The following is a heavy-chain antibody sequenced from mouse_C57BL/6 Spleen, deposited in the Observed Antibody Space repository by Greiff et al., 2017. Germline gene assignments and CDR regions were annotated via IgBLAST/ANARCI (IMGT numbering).Heavy chain of an antibody. V-gene: IGHV1-26*01. CDR1: GYTFTDYY. J-gene: IGHJ4*01. CDR2: INPNNGGT. CDR3: ARSYYGSSPYAMDY. Sequence: VQLQQSGPELVKPGASVKISCKASGYTFTDYYMNWVKQSHGKSLEWIGDINPNNGGTSYNQKFKGKATLTVDKSSSTAYMALRSLTSEDSAVYYCARSYYGSSPYAMDYWGQGTSVTVSS. D-gene: IGHD1-1*01.